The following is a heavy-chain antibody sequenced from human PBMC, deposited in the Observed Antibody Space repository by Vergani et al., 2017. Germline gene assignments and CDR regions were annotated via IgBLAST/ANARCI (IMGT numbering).Heavy chain of an antibody. Sequence: EVQLVESGGGLVQPGGSLRLSCAASGFTVSSIYMSWVRQAPGKGLEWVSVIYSGGSTYYADSVKGRFTISRDNSKNTLYLQMNSLRAEDTAVYYCASDYASNYYYYGMDVWGQGTTVTVSS. V-gene: IGHV3-66*02. D-gene: IGHD4-17*01. CDR1: GFTVSSIY. CDR3: ASDYASNYYYYGMDV. CDR2: IYSGGST. J-gene: IGHJ6*02.